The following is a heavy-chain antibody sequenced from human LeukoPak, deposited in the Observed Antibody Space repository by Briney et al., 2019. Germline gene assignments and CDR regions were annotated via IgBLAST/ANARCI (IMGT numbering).Heavy chain of an antibody. V-gene: IGHV3-33*08. Sequence: GRSLRLSCAASGFTFSSYAMHWVRQAPGKGLEWVASIRYDGSNKYYADSVKGRFTISRDNSKNTLYLQMNSLRAEDTAVYYCANVNRIAAAGTIISYYFDYWGQGTLVTVSS. D-gene: IGHD6-13*01. CDR2: IRYDGSNK. CDR3: ANVNRIAAAGTIISYYFDY. J-gene: IGHJ4*02. CDR1: GFTFSSYA.